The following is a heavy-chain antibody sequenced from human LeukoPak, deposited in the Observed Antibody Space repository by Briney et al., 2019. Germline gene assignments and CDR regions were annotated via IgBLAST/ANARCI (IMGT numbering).Heavy chain of an antibody. J-gene: IGHJ4*02. D-gene: IGHD2-2*01. CDR1: GFTFTSYA. CDR3: AKGYCSSTGCPSDY. Sequence: GGSLRLSCAASGFTFTSYAMSWVRQAPGKGLEWVSGFSGSGGSTYYADSVKGRFTISRDNYKNTLYLQMNSLRAEDTAVYYCAKGYCSSTGCPSDYWGQGTLVTVSS. V-gene: IGHV3-23*01. CDR2: FSGSGGST.